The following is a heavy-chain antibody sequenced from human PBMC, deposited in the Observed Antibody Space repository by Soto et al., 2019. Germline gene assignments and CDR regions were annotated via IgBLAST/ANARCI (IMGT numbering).Heavy chain of an antibody. CDR1: GYTFTSYG. V-gene: IGHV1-18*01. J-gene: IGHJ6*04. Sequence: ASVKVSCKASGYTFTSYGISWVRQAPGQGLEWMGWMSAYNGNTNYAQKLQGRVTMTRDTSASTAYMELSSLRSEDTAVYYCARGLRSSSSESVDVWGKGTTVTVSS. CDR2: MSAYNGNT. D-gene: IGHD6-6*01. CDR3: ARGLRSSSSESVDV.